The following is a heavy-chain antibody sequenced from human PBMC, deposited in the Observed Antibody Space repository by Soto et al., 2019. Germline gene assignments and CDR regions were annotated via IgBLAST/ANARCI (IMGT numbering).Heavy chain of an antibody. J-gene: IGHJ4*02. CDR3: ARDGSEWLRLWYFDY. V-gene: IGHV1-2*04. Sequence: ASVKVSCKASGYTFTGYYMHWVRQAPGQGLEWMGWINPNSGGTNYAQKLQGWVTMTTDTSTSTAYMELRRLRSDDTAVYYCARDGSEWLRLWYFDYWGQGALVTVSS. CDR2: INPNSGGT. D-gene: IGHD5-12*01. CDR1: GYTFTGYY.